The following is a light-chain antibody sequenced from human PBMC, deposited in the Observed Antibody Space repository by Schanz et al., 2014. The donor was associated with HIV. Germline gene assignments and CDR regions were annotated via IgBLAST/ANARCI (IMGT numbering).Light chain of an antibody. CDR3: SSYSSSSTLI. J-gene: IGLJ2*01. Sequence: QSVLTQPPSASGTPGQRVTISCSGSSSNIGSNSVHWYQHLPGTAPKLLIYRNNQWPSGVPDRFSGSKSGTSASLAISGLQSEDEADYHCSSYSSSSTLIFGGGTKLTVL. CDR1: SSNIGSNS. V-gene: IGLV1-44*01. CDR2: RNN.